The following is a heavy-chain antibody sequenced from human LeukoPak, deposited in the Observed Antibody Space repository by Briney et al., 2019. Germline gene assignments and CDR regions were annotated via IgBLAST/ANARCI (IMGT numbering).Heavy chain of an antibody. CDR1: GGTFSSYA. D-gene: IGHD3-22*01. CDR3: ARGQDFELSRNYYDSSGYYNFDY. CDR2: IIPIFGTA. Sequence: GSSVTVSCKASGGTFSSYAISWVRQAPGQGLEWMGGIIPIFGTANYAQKFQGRVTITTDESTSTAYMELSSLRSEDTAVYYCARGQDFELSRNYYDSSGYYNFDYWGQGTLVTVSS. V-gene: IGHV1-69*05. J-gene: IGHJ4*02.